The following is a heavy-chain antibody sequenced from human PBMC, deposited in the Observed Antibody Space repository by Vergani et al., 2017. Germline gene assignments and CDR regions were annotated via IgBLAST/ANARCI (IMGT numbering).Heavy chain of an antibody. CDR1: GGSFNTYY. Sequence: QVQLEESGPGLVKPSETLSLTCTVSGGSFNTYYWSWIRQSPGKGLEWIGYIYSTGSTNYNPSLNSRVTMSVDTSKNQFSLKLRSVTAAGTAVYFCARVMYRDEASTGYRLEGMDISGQRTKVTICS. V-gene: IGHV4-59*13. CDR2: IYSTGST. D-gene: IGHD3-9*01. J-gene: IGHJ6*01. CDR3: ARVMYRDEASTGYRLEGMDI.